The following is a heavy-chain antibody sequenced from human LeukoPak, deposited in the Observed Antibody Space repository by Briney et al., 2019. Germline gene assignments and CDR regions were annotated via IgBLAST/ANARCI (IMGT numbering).Heavy chain of an antibody. CDR1: GYTFTSYG. CDR2: ISAYNGDT. Sequence: ASVKVSCKASGYTFTSYGISWVRQAPGQGLEGMGWISAYNGDTKYAQNLQGRVTMTTDTSTSTAYMDVRSLTSDDTALYYCGRDTKTTTVVGGIEYWGQGTLVTVSS. D-gene: IGHD3-10*01. J-gene: IGHJ4*02. V-gene: IGHV1-18*01. CDR3: GRDTKTTTVVGGIEY.